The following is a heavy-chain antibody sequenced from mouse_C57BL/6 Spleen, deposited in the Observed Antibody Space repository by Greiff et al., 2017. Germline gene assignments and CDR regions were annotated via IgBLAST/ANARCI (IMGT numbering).Heavy chain of an antibody. D-gene: IGHD2-4*01. V-gene: IGHV1-55*01. Sequence: QVQLQQPGAELVKPGASVTMSCKASGYTFTSYWITWVKQRPGKGLEWIGDIYPGSGSTNYNEKFKSKATLTVDTSSSTAYMQISSLTSEDSAVYYCARRDYDYGERYFDVWGTGTTVTVSS. J-gene: IGHJ1*03. CDR2: IYPGSGST. CDR3: ARRDYDYGERYFDV. CDR1: GYTFTSYW.